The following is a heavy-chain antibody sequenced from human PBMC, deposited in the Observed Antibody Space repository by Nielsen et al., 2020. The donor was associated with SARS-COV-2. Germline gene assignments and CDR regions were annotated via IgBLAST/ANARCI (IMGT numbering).Heavy chain of an antibody. CDR2: INHSGST. J-gene: IGHJ5*02. CDR3: ARGPRIAAAGTRGWFDP. Sequence: SETLSLTCTVSGGSISSSSYYWSWIRQPPGKGLEWIGEINHSGSTNYNPSLKSRVTISVDTSKNQFSLKLSSVTAADTAVYYCARGPRIAAAGTRGWFDPWGQGTLVTVSS. CDR1: GGSISSSSYY. D-gene: IGHD6-13*01. V-gene: IGHV4-39*07.